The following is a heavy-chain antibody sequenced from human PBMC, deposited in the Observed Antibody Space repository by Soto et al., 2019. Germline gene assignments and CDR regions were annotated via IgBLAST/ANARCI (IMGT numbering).Heavy chain of an antibody. V-gene: IGHV1-18*04. D-gene: IGHD3-16*02. CDR1: GYTFTNYS. CDR2: ISPYNGKT. J-gene: IGHJ4*02. Sequence: ASVKASSKASGYTFTNYSISCGRQAPGQGLEWMGWISPYNGKTDYAENFEDRVTMTTDTSTSTAYMELRSLRSDDTAVYYCARDMVTFGGIIALQNYWGQGTLVTVSS. CDR3: ARDMVTFGGIIALQNY.